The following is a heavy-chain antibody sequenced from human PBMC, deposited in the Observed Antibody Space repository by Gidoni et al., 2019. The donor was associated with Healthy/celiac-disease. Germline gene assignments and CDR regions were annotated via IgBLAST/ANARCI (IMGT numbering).Heavy chain of an antibody. D-gene: IGHD4-17*01. CDR2: IWYDGSNK. CDR1: GFTFSSYG. Sequence: QVQLVESGGGVVQPGRSLRLSCAASGFTFSSYGKHWVRQAPGQGLEWVAVIWYDGSNKYYADSVKGRFTISRDNSKNTLYLQMNSLRAEDTAVYYCARERADYDAAIQGCFDYWGQGTLVTVSS. CDR3: ARERADYDAAIQGCFDY. V-gene: IGHV3-33*01. J-gene: IGHJ4*02.